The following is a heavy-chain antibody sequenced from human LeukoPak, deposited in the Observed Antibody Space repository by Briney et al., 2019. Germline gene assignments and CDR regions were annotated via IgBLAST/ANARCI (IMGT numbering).Heavy chain of an antibody. D-gene: IGHD3-9*01. J-gene: IGHJ4*02. V-gene: IGHV4-59*01. Sequence: SETLSLTCTVSGASISSYYWSWIRQPPGKGLEWIGYISYTGSTNYNPSLKSRVTISVDTSKNQFSLKLNSVTAADTAVYYCARGYYDILTGYYKAFDYWGQGTLVTVSS. CDR3: ARGYYDILTGYYKAFDY. CDR2: ISYTGST. CDR1: GASISSYY.